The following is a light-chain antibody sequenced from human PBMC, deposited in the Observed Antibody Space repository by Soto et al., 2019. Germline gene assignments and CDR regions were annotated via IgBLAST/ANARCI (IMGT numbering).Light chain of an antibody. Sequence: QSVLTQPPSVSGAPGQRGTISCTGSSSNIGATYDVYWYQQLPGTAPKLLIYANTNRPSGVPDRFSGSKSGTSASLAITGLQAEDEADYYCQSYDSSLSGYVFGTGTKVTVL. CDR1: SSNIGATYD. V-gene: IGLV1-40*01. CDR3: QSYDSSLSGYV. CDR2: ANT. J-gene: IGLJ1*01.